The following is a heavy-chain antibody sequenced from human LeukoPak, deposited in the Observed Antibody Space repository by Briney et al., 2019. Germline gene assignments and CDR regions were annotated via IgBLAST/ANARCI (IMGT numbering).Heavy chain of an antibody. CDR3: AKGPDGVGATEGHYFDY. J-gene: IGHJ4*02. D-gene: IGHD1-26*01. CDR1: GFTFIKGW. CDR2: VKSKSDGGTI. V-gene: IGHV3-15*01. Sequence: GGSLRLSCTASGFTFIKGWMSWVRQAPGKGLEWVGRVKSKSDGGTIDYGAPVKGRFTISRDNSKNTLYLQMNSLRAEDTAVYYCAKGPDGVGATEGHYFDYWGQGTLVTVSS.